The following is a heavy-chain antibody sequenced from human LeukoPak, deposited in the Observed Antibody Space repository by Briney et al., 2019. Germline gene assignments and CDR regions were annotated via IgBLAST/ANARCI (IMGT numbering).Heavy chain of an antibody. V-gene: IGHV4-39*07. Sequence: SETLSLTCTVSGGSISSSSYYWGWIRQPPGKGLEWIGSIYYSGSTYYNPSLKSRVTISVDTSKNQFSLKLSSVTAADTAVYYCARVIGGVFDWLFPFAFDIWGQGTMVTVSS. J-gene: IGHJ3*02. CDR1: GGSISSSSYY. CDR2: IYYSGST. D-gene: IGHD3-9*01. CDR3: ARVIGGVFDWLFPFAFDI.